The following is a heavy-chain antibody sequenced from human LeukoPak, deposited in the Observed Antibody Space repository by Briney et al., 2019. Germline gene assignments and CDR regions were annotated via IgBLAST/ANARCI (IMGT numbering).Heavy chain of an antibody. J-gene: IGHJ3*02. CDR1: GGIFSSYA. D-gene: IGHD3-16*02. CDR2: HIPIFCTA. V-gene: IGHV1-69*05. CDR3: VRARSYDYVWGSYRSGAFDI. Sequence: GASVKVSCKASGGIFSSYAISWVRQACGQGLEWMGGHIPIFCTAKYAQELQGRVTVTRDTSTHTAYMELRSLRSGDDAGYFFVRARSYDYVWGSYRSGAFDIWGQGTMVTVPS.